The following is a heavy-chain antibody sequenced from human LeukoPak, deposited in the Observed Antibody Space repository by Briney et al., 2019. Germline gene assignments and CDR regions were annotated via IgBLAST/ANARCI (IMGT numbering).Heavy chain of an antibody. D-gene: IGHD1-14*01. J-gene: IGHJ4*02. CDR1: GFTFSSYA. Sequence: GGSLRLSCAASGFTFSSYAMHWVRQAPGKGLEWVAVISYDGSNKYYADSVKGRFTISRDNSKNSLYLQMNSLRPEDTAVYYCARLFYHSAEYCGQGTLVTVSS. CDR2: ISYDGSNK. CDR3: ARLFYHSAEY. V-gene: IGHV3-30-3*01.